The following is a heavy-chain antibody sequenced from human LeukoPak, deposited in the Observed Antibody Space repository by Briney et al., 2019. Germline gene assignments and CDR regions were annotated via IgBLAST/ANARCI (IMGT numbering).Heavy chain of an antibody. CDR2: IDPRSGAT. Sequence: ASVKVSCKASGYIFTNYAISWVRRAPGQGLEWMGWIDPRSGATKCTQKFQGRVTMTRDTSITTVYLELNGLTFDDTAVYYCATDNGTLDYWGQGTLVTVSS. V-gene: IGHV1-2*02. CDR3: ATDNGTLDY. J-gene: IGHJ4*02. D-gene: IGHD2-8*01. CDR1: GYIFTNYA.